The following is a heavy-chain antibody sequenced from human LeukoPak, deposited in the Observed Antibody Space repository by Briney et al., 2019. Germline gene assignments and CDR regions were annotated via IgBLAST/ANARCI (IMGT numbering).Heavy chain of an antibody. J-gene: IGHJ4*02. CDR3: ARAGLWFGELLDY. D-gene: IGHD3-10*01. Sequence: PGGSLRLSCAASGFTFSNYWMSWVGQAPGKGMEWVANIKQDGSEKYYVDSVKGRFTISRDNAKNSLYLQMNSLRAEDTAVYYCARAGLWFGELLDYWGQGTLVTVSS. CDR2: IKQDGSEK. V-gene: IGHV3-7*05. CDR1: GFTFSNYW.